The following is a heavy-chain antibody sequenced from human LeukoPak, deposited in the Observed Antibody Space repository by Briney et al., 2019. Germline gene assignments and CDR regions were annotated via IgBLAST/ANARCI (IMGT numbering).Heavy chain of an antibody. D-gene: IGHD3-22*01. J-gene: IGHJ6*02. CDR2: ISSSSSYI. Sequence: GGSLRLSCAASGFTFSSYSMNWVRQAPGKGLEWVSSISSSSSYIYYADSVKGRFTISRDNAKNSLYLQMNSLRAEDTAVYYCARVPTFMYYDSSGYYYPYYYYGMDVWGQGTTVTVSS. CDR3: ARVPTFMYYDSSGYYYPYYYYGMDV. CDR1: GFTFSSYS. V-gene: IGHV3-21*01.